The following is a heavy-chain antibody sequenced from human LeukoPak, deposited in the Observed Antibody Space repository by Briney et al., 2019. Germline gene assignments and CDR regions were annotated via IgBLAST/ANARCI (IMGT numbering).Heavy chain of an antibody. CDR1: GFTFTGHS. J-gene: IGHJ4*02. CDR3: ARGVDTAMAAFDY. Sequence: GGSLRLSCVASGFTFTGHSMNWVRQAPGKGLEWVAFIRYGGSNKYYADSVKGPFTISRDNSKNALYLQMNSLRAEDTAVYDCARGVDTAMAAFDYWGQGTLVTVSS. CDR2: IRYGGSNK. D-gene: IGHD5-18*01. V-gene: IGHV3-30*02.